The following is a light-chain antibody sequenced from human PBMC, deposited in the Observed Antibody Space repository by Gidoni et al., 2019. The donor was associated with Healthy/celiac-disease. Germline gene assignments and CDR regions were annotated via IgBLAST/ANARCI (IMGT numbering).Light chain of an antibody. CDR3: AAWDDSLSGPWV. J-gene: IGLJ3*02. Sequence: QSVLTQPPSASGTPGQRVTISCSGSSSNIGSNYVYWYQQRPGTAPKLLIYRNNQRPSGVPDRFSGSKSGTSASLAISGLRSEDEAEYYCAAWDDSLSGPWVFGGGTKLTVL. V-gene: IGLV1-47*01. CDR1: SSNIGSNY. CDR2: RNN.